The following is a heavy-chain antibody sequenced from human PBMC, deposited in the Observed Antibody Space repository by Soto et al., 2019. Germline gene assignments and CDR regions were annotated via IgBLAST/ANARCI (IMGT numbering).Heavy chain of an antibody. CDR3: ARRNSGWYFDL. CDR2: IGGSGDST. CDR1: GFTFSSYA. Sequence: EVQLLESGGGLVQPGGSLRLSCAASGFTFSSYAMNWVRQAPGKGLEWVSVIGGSGDSTYYADSVKGRFTISRDNSKNTLYLQMNSLRAEDTAVYYCARRNSGWYFDLWGRGTLVTVSS. D-gene: IGHD4-4*01. V-gene: IGHV3-23*01. J-gene: IGHJ2*01.